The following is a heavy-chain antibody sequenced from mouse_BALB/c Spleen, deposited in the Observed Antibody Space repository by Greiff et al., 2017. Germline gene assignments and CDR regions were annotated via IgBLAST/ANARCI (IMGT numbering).Heavy chain of an antibody. D-gene: IGHD2-4*01. CDR3: ARAYYDYSWFAY. V-gene: IGHV5-4*02. CDR2: ISDGGSYT. Sequence: DVHLVESGGGLVKPGGSLKLSCAAYGFTFSDYYMYWVRQTPEKRLEWVATISDGGSYTYYPDSVKGRFTISRDNAKNNLYLQMSSLKSEDTAMYYCARAYYDYSWFAYWGQGTLVTVSA. CDR1: GFTFSDYY. J-gene: IGHJ3*01.